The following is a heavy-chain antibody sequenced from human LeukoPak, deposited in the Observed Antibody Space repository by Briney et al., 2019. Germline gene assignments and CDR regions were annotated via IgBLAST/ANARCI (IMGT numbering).Heavy chain of an antibody. J-gene: IGHJ5*02. V-gene: IGHV3-74*01. CDR3: AKDQGARYYGSGSSWFDP. Sequence: PGGSLRLSRAASGFPFSNYWMHWVRQAPGKGLVWLSHITSDGSGTSYADSVKGRFTISRDNAKYTLYLQMNSLRAEDTAVYYCAKDQGARYYGSGSSWFDPWGQGTLVTVSS. CDR1: GFPFSNYW. CDR2: ITSDGSGT. D-gene: IGHD3-10*01.